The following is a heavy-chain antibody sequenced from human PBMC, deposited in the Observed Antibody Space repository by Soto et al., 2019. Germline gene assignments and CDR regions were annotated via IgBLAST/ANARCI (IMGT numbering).Heavy chain of an antibody. V-gene: IGHV3-23*01. D-gene: IGHD5-18*01. Sequence: VGSLRLSCAASGFTFSSYTMNWFRQARVKGLEWLLSINGKSDNTQYTDSVKGRFTISRDNSKNTLYLQMNSLRAEDTAVYYCARDIRDGYSYAHLYWGQGTLVTVSS. CDR1: GFTFSSYT. CDR3: ARDIRDGYSYAHLY. CDR2: INGKSDNT. J-gene: IGHJ4*02.